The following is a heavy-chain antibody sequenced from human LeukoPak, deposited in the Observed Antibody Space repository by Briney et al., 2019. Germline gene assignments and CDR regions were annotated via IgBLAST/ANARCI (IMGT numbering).Heavy chain of an antibody. V-gene: IGHV4-34*01. CDR1: GGSFSGYY. CDR2: INDSGVT. J-gene: IGHJ4*02. D-gene: IGHD2-2*01. Sequence: SSETLSLTCAVYGGSFSGYYWSWIRQSPGEGLEWIGEINDSGVTNCNPSLESRAILSVDTSKNQFSLRLSSVTAADTAVYYCARRLVDSSASQVSDHWGQGTLVTVSS. CDR3: ARRLVDSSASQVSDH.